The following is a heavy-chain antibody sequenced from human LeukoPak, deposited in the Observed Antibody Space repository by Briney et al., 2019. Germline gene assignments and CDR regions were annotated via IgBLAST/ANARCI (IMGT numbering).Heavy chain of an antibody. V-gene: IGHV5-51*01. CDR2: IYPGDSET. D-gene: IGHD6-19*01. Sequence: GESLKISCEGSGYSFISYWIGWVRQMPGKGLEWMGIIYPGDSETRYSPSFQGQVTISADKSINTAYLQWSSLKASDTAMYYCARQVAEAAWEYWGQGTLVTVSS. CDR1: GYSFISYW. J-gene: IGHJ4*02. CDR3: ARQVAEAAWEY.